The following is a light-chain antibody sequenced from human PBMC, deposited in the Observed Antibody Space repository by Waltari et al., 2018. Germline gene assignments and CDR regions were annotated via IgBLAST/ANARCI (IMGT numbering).Light chain of an antibody. CDR3: QQYFDTPFT. CDR1: HDIKNS. J-gene: IGKJ3*01. CDR2: AAS. V-gene: IGKV1-NL1*01. Sequence: DIQVTQSPSSLSASVGDRVTMTCRASHDIKNSVVWYQQKPGKAPQLLLYAASRLQSGVPSRFSGSGSETDYTRTINSLQPEDFAAYYCQQYFDTPFTFGPGTKVDIK.